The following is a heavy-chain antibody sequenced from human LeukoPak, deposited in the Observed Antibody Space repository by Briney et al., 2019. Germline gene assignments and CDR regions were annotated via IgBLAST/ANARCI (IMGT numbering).Heavy chain of an antibody. V-gene: IGHV3-21*04. CDR1: GFTFSSYR. J-gene: IGHJ3*02. D-gene: IGHD3-22*01. CDR3: AKSWNYYDSSGDDALDI. CDR2: ISSSSSYI. Sequence: GGSLRLSCAASGFTFSSYRMNWVRQAPGRGLEWVSSISSSSSYIYYADSVKGRFTISRDNSKNTLYLQMNSLRVEDTAVYYCAKSWNYYDSSGDDALDIWGQGTMVTVSS.